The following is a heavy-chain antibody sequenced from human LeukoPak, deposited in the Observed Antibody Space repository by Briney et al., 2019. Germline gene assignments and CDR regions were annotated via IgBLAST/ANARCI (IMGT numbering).Heavy chain of an antibody. CDR1: GGSISSYY. J-gene: IGHJ3*02. CDR2: IYYSGST. CDR3: ARGGTAVIAPYAFDI. D-gene: IGHD4-23*01. Sequence: SETLSLTCTVSGGSISSYYWSWIRQPPGKGLEWLGYIYYSGSTNCNPSVKSRVAMSVDTSEKQFSLKLSSLTAADTAVYYCARGGTAVIAPYAFDIWGQGTMVTVSS. V-gene: IGHV4-59*01.